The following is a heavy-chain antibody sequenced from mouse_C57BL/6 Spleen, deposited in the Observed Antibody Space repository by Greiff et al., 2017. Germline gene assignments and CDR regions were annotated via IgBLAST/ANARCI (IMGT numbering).Heavy chain of an antibody. CDR1: GYTFTSYW. CDR3: ARMIYYDYEENAMGY. J-gene: IGHJ4*01. D-gene: IGHD2-4*01. Sequence: QVQLQQPGAELVKPGASVKMSCKASGYTFTSYWITWVKQRPGQGLEWIGDIYPGSGSTNYNEKFKSKATLTVDTSSSTAYMQLSSLTSEDSAVYYCARMIYYDYEENAMGYWGQGTSVTVSS. V-gene: IGHV1-55*01. CDR2: IYPGSGST.